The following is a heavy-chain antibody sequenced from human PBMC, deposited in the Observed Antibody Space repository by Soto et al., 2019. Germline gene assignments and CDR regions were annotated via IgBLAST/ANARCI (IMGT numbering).Heavy chain of an antibody. CDR2: INHSGST. CDR3: ARRRRALYCSSTSCYKVTFDP. V-gene: IGHV4-34*01. D-gene: IGHD2-2*02. Sequence: SETLSLTCAVYGGSFSGYYWSWIRQPPGKGLEWIGEINHSGSTNYNPSLKSRVTISVDTSKNQFSLKLSYVTAADTAVYYCARRRRALYCSSTSCYKVTFDPWGQGTLVTVSS. J-gene: IGHJ5*02. CDR1: GGSFSGYY.